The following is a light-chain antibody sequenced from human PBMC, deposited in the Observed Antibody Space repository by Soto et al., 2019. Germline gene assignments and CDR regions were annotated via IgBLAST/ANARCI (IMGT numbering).Light chain of an antibody. CDR3: QQSGWSPPIT. J-gene: IGKJ5*01. Sequence: IVLTQSPGTLSLSPGKRATLSCWASQSVGNNYLAWYQQKPGQAPRLLIYHASSRATGIPDRFSGSGSGTDFTLTISRLEPEDFAVYYCQQSGWSPPITFGQGTRLEIK. V-gene: IGKV3-20*01. CDR1: QSVGNNY. CDR2: HAS.